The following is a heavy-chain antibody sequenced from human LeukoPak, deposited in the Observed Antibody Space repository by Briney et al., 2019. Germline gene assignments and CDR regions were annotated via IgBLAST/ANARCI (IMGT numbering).Heavy chain of an antibody. CDR1: GFTFSSYS. J-gene: IGHJ4*02. CDR2: ISSSSSTI. Sequence: AGGSLRLSCAASGFTFSSYSMNWVRQAPGKGLEWVSYISSSSSTIYYADSVKGRFTISRDNAKNSLYLQMNSLRAEDTAVYYCARGAMGSNYEYYFDYWGQGTLVTVSS. D-gene: IGHD4-11*01. V-gene: IGHV3-48*01. CDR3: ARGAMGSNYEYYFDY.